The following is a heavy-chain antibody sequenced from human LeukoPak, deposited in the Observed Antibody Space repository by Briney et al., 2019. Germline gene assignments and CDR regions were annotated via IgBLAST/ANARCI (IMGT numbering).Heavy chain of an antibody. Sequence: GGSLRLSCAASGFTFSSYAMHWVRQAPGKGLEWVAVISYDGSNKYYADSVKGRFTISRDNSKNTLYLQMNSLRAEDMALYYCAKAAARGSYYYYMDVWGKGTTVTVSS. D-gene: IGHD6-6*01. CDR2: ISYDGSNK. V-gene: IGHV3-30-3*01. CDR1: GFTFSSYA. CDR3: AKAAARGSYYYYMDV. J-gene: IGHJ6*03.